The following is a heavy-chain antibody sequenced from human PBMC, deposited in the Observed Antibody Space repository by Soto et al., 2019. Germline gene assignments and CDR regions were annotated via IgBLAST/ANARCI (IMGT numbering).Heavy chain of an antibody. J-gene: IGHJ5*02. V-gene: IGHV3-11*06. CDR2: ISGSSDNI. CDR1: GFTFSDYF. CDR3: VRDSARIVVVPRVDGDNWLDP. D-gene: IGHD2-2*01. Sequence: GGSLRLSCAASGFTFSDYFMSWIRQAPGKGLEWVSFISGSSDNIKYADSVKGRFTISRDNAKNSLYLQMNSMRAEDTAVYYCVRDSARIVVVPRVDGDNWLDPWGQGTLVTVSS.